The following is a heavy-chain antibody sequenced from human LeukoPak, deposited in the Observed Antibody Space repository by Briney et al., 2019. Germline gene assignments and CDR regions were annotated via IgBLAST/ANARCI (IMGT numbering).Heavy chain of an antibody. CDR3: AKASGYDGVDP. J-gene: IGHJ5*02. V-gene: IGHV3-23*01. D-gene: IGHD5-12*01. CDR2: ITGSGDAT. Sequence: GGSLRLSCAASGFTFSSYSMNWVRQAPGKGLDWVSAITGSGDATFYADSVKGRFTISRDNARNTLYLQMNGLSAEDTAVYYCAKASGYDGVDPWGQGSLVIVSS. CDR1: GFTFSSYS.